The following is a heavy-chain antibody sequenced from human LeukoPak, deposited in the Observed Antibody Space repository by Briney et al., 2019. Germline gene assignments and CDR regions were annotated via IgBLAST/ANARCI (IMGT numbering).Heavy chain of an antibody. V-gene: IGHV3-74*01. CDR3: ARDLGQYYDTSDNWFDP. J-gene: IGHJ5*02. CDR1: GFTFSSYA. D-gene: IGHD3-22*01. CDR2: INSDGINT. Sequence: GGSLRLSCAASGFTFSSYAMTWVRQAPGKGLVWVSRINSDGINTSYADSVKGRFTISRDNAKNTLNLQMNSLRAEDTAVYYCARDLGQYYDTSDNWFDPWGQGTLVTVSS.